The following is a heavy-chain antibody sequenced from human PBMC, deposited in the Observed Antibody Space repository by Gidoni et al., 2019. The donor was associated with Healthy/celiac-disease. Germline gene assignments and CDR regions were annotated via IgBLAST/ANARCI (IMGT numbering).Heavy chain of an antibody. Sequence: EVQLVESGGGLVQPGGSLRLSCAASGFTFSSYSMNWFRQAPGKGLEWVSYISSSSSTIYYADSVKGRFPISRDNAKNSLYLQMNSLRAEDTAVYYCARDLRQYCSSTSCYAGWFDPWGQGTLVTVSS. CDR3: ARDLRQYCSSTSCYAGWFDP. D-gene: IGHD2-2*01. V-gene: IGHV3-48*01. CDR1: GFTFSSYS. CDR2: ISSSSSTI. J-gene: IGHJ5*02.